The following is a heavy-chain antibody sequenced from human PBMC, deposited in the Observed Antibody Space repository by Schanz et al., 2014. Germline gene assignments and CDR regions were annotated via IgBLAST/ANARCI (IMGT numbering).Heavy chain of an antibody. CDR3: AKVAPAATYLDS. D-gene: IGHD2-2*01. CDR2: ISGSGDNT. J-gene: IGHJ4*02. Sequence: DVQLLESGGGLVQPGESLRLSCAASGFTFTTYAMTWVRQAPGKGLEWVSAISGSGDNTFYADCVKGRFTISRDNAKNSLFLQMNSLSAEDTAVYYCAKVAPAATYLDSWGLGTLVTDSS. V-gene: IGHV3-23*01. CDR1: GFTFTTYA.